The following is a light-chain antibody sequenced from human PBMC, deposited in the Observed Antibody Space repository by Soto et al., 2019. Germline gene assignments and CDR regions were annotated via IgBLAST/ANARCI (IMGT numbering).Light chain of an antibody. V-gene: IGKV3D-20*02. CDR3: QERSNWPPIT. J-gene: IGKJ5*01. Sequence: EIVLTQSPGTLSLSPGERATLSCRASQSVTTSYVAWYQQKPGQAPRLLIYDASNRATGVPARFSGSGSETDFTLSISSLEPEDFAVYYCQERSNWPPITFGQGTRLEI. CDR2: DAS. CDR1: QSVTTSY.